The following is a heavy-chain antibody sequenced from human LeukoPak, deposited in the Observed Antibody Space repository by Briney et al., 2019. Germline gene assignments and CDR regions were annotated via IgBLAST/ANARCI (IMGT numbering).Heavy chain of an antibody. CDR2: ISSNGTTI. Sequence: GGSLRLSCAASGFTFSSYEMNWVRQAPGKGLEWVSYISSNGTTIQYADSVKGRFTISRDNAKNSLYLQMNTLRAEDTAVYYCATFTDYWGQGTLVTVSS. J-gene: IGHJ4*02. CDR1: GFTFSSYE. CDR3: ATFTDY. V-gene: IGHV3-48*03.